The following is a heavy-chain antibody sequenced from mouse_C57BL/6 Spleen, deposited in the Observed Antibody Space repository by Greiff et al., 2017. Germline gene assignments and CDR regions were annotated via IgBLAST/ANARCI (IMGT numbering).Heavy chain of an antibody. CDR3: ARVGDYDAFAY. CDR2: IYPGDGDT. J-gene: IGHJ3*01. CDR1: GYAFRSSW. V-gene: IGHV1-82*01. Sequence: QVQLQQSGPELVKPGASVKISCKASGYAFRSSWMNWVKQRPGKGLEWIGRIYPGDGDTNYNGKFKGKATLTAAKSSSTAYMQLSSLTSEDSAVYFCARVGDYDAFAYWGQGTLVTVSA. D-gene: IGHD2-4*01.